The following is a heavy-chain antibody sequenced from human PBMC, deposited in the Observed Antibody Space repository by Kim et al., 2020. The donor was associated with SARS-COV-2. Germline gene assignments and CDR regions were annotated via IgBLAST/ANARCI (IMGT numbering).Heavy chain of an antibody. Sequence: WGSLRLSCAASGFTFNNYAMSWVRQAPGKGLEWVSAISDNGGGTYYADSVRGRFTISRDNSKNTVYLQMNSLRAEDTAIYYCAKLVVGGTASDYWGQGTLVTVSS. CDR3: AKLVVGGTASDY. CDR2: ISDNGGGT. D-gene: IGHD1-26*01. V-gene: IGHV3-23*01. CDR1: GFTFNNYA. J-gene: IGHJ4*02.